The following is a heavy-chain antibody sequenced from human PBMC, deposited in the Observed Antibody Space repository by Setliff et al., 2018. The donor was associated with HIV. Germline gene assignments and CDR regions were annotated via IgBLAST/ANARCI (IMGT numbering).Heavy chain of an antibody. V-gene: IGHV4-34*01. CDR1: GGSFSGYY. D-gene: IGHD6-13*01. CDR3: ASCIAAAGWTYYYYMDV. Sequence: SETLSLTCAVYGGSFSGYYWSCIRQPPGKGLEWIGEIDHSGNTNYNPSLKSRVTTSVDTSKNHFSLKLSSVTAADTAVYYCASCIAAAGWTYYYYMDVWGKGTTVTVSS. CDR2: IDHSGNT. J-gene: IGHJ6*03.